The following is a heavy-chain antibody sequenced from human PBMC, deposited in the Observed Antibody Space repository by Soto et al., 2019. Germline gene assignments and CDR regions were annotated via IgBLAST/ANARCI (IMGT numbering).Heavy chain of an antibody. V-gene: IGHV3-7*03. Sequence: GGSLRLSCADSGFILRNYWMSWVRQAPGMGLQWVASIKEDGSEKYYVDPVKGRFTISRENAKNSLYLRMNSLRAEDTAVYYCARYRSLDPWGQGVLVTVSS. CDR1: GFILRNYW. D-gene: IGHD3-16*02. CDR3: ARYRSLDP. CDR2: IKEDGSEK. J-gene: IGHJ5*02.